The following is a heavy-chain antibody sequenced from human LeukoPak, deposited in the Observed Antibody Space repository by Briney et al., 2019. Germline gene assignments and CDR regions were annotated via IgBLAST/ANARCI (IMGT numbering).Heavy chain of an antibody. V-gene: IGHV3-21*01. CDR2: ISSSSSYI. CDR1: GFTFSSYS. D-gene: IGHD5-24*01. J-gene: IGHJ4*02. Sequence: PGGSLRLSCAASGFTFSSYSMNWVRQAPGKGLEWVSSISSSSSYIYYADSVKGRFTISRDNAKNSLYLQMNSLKAEDTAVYYCARDFVWGVEMATSYYFDYWCQGTLVTVTS. CDR3: ARDFVWGVEMATSYYFDY.